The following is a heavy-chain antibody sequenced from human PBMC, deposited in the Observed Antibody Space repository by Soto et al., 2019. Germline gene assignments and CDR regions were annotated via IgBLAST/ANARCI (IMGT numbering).Heavy chain of an antibody. D-gene: IGHD5-12*01. CDR3: ARDRDYTRSYYYYYGMDV. V-gene: IGHV1-18*01. Sequence: ASVKVSCKASGYTFTSYGISWVRQAPGQGLEWMGWISAYNGNTNYAQKLQGRVTMTTDKSTSTAYMELRSLRSDDTAVYYCARDRDYTRSYYYYYGMDVWGQGTTVTVS. J-gene: IGHJ6*02. CDR1: GYTFTSYG. CDR2: ISAYNGNT.